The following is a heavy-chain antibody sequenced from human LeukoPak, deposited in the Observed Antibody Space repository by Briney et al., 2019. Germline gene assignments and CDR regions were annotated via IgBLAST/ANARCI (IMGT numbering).Heavy chain of an antibody. V-gene: IGHV3-30-3*01. Sequence: PTGRSLRLSCAASGFTFSSYAMHWVRQAPGKGLEWVAVISYDGSNKYYADSVKGRFTISRDNSKNTLYLQMNSLRAEDTAVYYCARDARRYDFWSGYYHDYRGQGTLVTVSS. CDR1: GFTFSSYA. J-gene: IGHJ4*02. CDR3: ARDARRYDFWSGYYHDY. D-gene: IGHD3-3*01. CDR2: ISYDGSNK.